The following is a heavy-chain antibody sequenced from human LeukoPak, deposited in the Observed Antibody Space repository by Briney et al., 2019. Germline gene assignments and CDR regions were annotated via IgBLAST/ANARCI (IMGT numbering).Heavy chain of an antibody. J-gene: IGHJ4*02. V-gene: IGHV5-51*01. CDR1: GYRFASYW. D-gene: IGHD6-19*01. Sequence: GESLKTSCKTSGYRFASYWIGWVRQMPGEGLEWMGIIYPGDSDTRYSPSFQGQVTISADKSISTAYLQWNSLKASDTAIYYCARREIPSSGWDYWGQGTLVTVSS. CDR3: ARREIPSSGWDY. CDR2: IYPGDSDT.